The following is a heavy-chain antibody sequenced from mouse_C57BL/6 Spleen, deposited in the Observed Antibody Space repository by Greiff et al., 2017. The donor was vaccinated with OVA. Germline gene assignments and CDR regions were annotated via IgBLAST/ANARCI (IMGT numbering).Heavy chain of an antibody. D-gene: IGHD1-1*01. J-gene: IGHJ1*03. CDR3: ARTTTVHWYFDV. CDR2: IDPSDSYT. V-gene: IGHV1-69*01. Sequence: QVQLKQPGAELVMPGASVKLSCKASGYTFTSYWMHWVKQRPGQGLEWIGEIDPSDSYTNYNQKFKGKSTLTVDKSSSTAYMQLSSLTSEDSAVYYCARTTTVHWYFDVWGTGTTVTVSS. CDR1: GYTFTSYW.